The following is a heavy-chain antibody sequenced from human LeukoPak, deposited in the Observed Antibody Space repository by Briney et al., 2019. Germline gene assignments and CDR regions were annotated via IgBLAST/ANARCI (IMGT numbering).Heavy chain of an antibody. V-gene: IGHV4-38-2*02. CDR1: GYSISSGYY. J-gene: IGHJ4*02. Sequence: SETLSLTCSVSGYSISSGYYWGWIRQPPGKGLEWIGNIYHSGSTYYNPSLKSRVTISVDTSKNQFSLKLSSVTAADTAVYYCARDPTGSYFDYWGQGTLVTVSS. CDR2: IYHSGST. CDR3: ARDPTGSYFDY. D-gene: IGHD1-26*01.